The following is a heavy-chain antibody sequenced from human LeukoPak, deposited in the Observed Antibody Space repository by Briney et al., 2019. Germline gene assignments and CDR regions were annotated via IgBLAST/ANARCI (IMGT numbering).Heavy chain of an antibody. V-gene: IGHV3-23*01. CDR3: AKKPATIKFPFDI. CDR1: GFSFSTYD. D-gene: IGHD5-24*01. J-gene: IGHJ4*02. Sequence: GGSLRLSCVGSGFSFSTYDMGWVRQTPGKGLEWVSAISTTGGYTEDADSVKGRFTISRDNSQNTLFLQMHSLGAEDTAVYYCAKKPATIKFPFDIWGQGTLVTVSP. CDR2: ISTTGGYT.